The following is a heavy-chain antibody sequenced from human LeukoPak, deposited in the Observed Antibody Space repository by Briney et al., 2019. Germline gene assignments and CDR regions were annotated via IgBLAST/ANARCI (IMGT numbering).Heavy chain of an antibody. Sequence: GGSLRLSCAASGFTFSSYAMHWVRQAPGKGLEWVAVISYDGSNKYYADSVKGRFTISRDNSKNTLYLQMNSLRAEDTAVYYCASTPHSSGWSSFDYWGQGTLVTVSS. D-gene: IGHD6-19*01. CDR3: ASTPHSSGWSSFDY. J-gene: IGHJ4*02. CDR1: GFTFSSYA. CDR2: ISYDGSNK. V-gene: IGHV3-30-3*01.